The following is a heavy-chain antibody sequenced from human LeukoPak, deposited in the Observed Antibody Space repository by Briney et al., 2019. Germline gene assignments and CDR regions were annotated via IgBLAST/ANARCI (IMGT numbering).Heavy chain of an antibody. J-gene: IGHJ3*02. V-gene: IGHV1-69*05. CDR3: ARQTTFDAFDI. CDR2: IIPIFGTA. Sequence: GASVKVSCKASGGTFSSYAISWVRQAPGQGLEWMGGIIPIFGTANYAQKFQGRVTMTRDMSTSTVYMELSSLRSEDTAVHYCARQTTFDAFDIWGQGTMVTVSS. D-gene: IGHD2/OR15-2a*01. CDR1: GGTFSSYA.